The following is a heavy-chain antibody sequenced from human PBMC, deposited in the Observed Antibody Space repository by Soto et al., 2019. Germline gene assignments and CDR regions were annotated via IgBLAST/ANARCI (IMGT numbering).Heavy chain of an antibody. V-gene: IGHV4-4*02. CDR1: GGTIRSPDW. J-gene: IGHJ5*02. Sequence: QVQLQESGPGLVEPSGTLSLTCGVSGGTIRSPDWWTWVRQPPGKGLEWIGEIFQSGSTNYTPSLESRVTISVDKSKNQFSLTLTSVTAADMAVYFCARGRGRYSSGWSWFDPWGQGILVTVSS. D-gene: IGHD6-19*01. CDR2: IFQSGST. CDR3: ARGRGRYSSGWSWFDP.